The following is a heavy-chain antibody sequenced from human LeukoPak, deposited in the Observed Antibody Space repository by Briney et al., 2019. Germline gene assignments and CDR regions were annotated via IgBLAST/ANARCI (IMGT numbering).Heavy chain of an antibody. Sequence: SGTLSLTCALCGRSINSSNWWSRVRQPPGKGLEWIGEIYHTGSTNYNPSLKSRVTISVDKSKNQFSLKLTSVTAADTAVYYCAKLDFYGSVSPLGFWGQGTVVSVSS. J-gene: IGHJ4*02. D-gene: IGHD3-10*01. CDR2: IYHTGST. V-gene: IGHV4-4*02. CDR3: AKLDFYGSVSPLGF. CDR1: GRSINSSNW.